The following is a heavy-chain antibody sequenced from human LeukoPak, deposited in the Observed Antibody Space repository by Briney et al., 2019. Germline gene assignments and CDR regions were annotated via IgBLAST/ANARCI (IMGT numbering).Heavy chain of an antibody. CDR1: GGYISSGGYY. Sequence: SETLSLTCTVSGGYISSGGYYWSWIRQHPGKGLERIGYIYYSGSTYYNPSLKSRVTISVDTSKNQFSLKLSSVTAADTAVYYCARHTEMATPQYYFDYWGQGTLVTVSS. V-gene: IGHV4-31*03. CDR3: ARHTEMATPQYYFDY. D-gene: IGHD5-24*01. CDR2: IYYSGST. J-gene: IGHJ4*02.